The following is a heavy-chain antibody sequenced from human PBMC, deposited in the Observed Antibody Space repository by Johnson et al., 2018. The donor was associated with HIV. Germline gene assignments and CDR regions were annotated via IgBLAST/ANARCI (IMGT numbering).Heavy chain of an antibody. V-gene: IGHV3-30*04. Sequence: QVQLVESGGGVVQPGRSLRLSCAASGFTFSSYAMHWVRQAPGKGLEWVAVISYDGSNKYYADSVKGRFTISRENSKNTLYLQMNSLRAEDTAVYYCAKGGAVAGTRDAFDIWGQGTMVTVSS. CDR3: AKGGAVAGTRDAFDI. CDR2: ISYDGSNK. CDR1: GFTFSSYA. J-gene: IGHJ3*02. D-gene: IGHD6-19*01.